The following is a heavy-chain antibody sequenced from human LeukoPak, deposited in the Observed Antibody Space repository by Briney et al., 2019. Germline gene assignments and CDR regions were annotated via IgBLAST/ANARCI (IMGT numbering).Heavy chain of an antibody. D-gene: IGHD2-2*01. CDR3: ARQKCTSASCLTKNAFDI. V-gene: IGHV4-4*09. CDR1: GSISGYY. CDR2: IYTSGST. Sequence: SETLSLTCTVSGSISGYYWSWIRQPPWKGLEWIGYIYTSGSTNYNPSLESRVTISVDTSKNQFSLDLSSVTAADTAVYYCARQKCTSASCLTKNAFDIWGQGTMVTVSS. J-gene: IGHJ3*02.